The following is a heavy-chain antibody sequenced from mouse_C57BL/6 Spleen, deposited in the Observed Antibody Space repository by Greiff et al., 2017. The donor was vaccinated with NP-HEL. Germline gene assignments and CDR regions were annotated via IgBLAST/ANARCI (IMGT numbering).Heavy chain of an antibody. CDR2: IYPGSGST. D-gene: IGHD2-10*01. Sequence: VQLQQSGAELVKPGASVKMSCKASGYTFTSYWITWVKQRPGQGLEWIGDIYPGSGSTNYIEKFKSKATLTVDTSSSTAYMQLSSLTSEDSAVYYCARTYYGNYFYAMDYWGQGTSVTVSS. V-gene: IGHV1-55*01. CDR3: ARTYYGNYFYAMDY. CDR1: GYTFTSYW. J-gene: IGHJ4*01.